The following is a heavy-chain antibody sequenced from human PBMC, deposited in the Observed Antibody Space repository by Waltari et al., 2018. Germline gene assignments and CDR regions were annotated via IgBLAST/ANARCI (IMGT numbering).Heavy chain of an antibody. CDR3: ARGRYIAARRLPMDV. V-gene: IGHV4-34*01. CDR2: INHSGST. D-gene: IGHD6-6*01. J-gene: IGHJ6*03. Sequence: QVQLQQWGAGLLKPSETLSLTCAVYGGSFSGYYWSWIRQPPGKGLEWIGEINHSGSTNYNPSLKSRVTISVDTSKNQFSLKLSSVTAADTAVYYCARGRYIAARRLPMDVWGKGTTVTVSS. CDR1: GGSFSGYY.